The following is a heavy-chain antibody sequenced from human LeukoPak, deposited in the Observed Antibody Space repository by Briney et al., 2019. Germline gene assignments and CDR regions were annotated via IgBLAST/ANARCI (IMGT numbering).Heavy chain of an antibody. J-gene: IGHJ4*02. CDR2: INYDGSST. Sequence: GGSLRLSCAASGFTFNNYWMHWVRQAPGKGLVWVSRINYDGSSTTYADSVKGRFTISRDNAKNTLYMQMNSLRAEDTAVYFCARAAGSGWPGIFDYWGQGTLVTVSS. CDR3: ARAAGSGWPGIFDY. D-gene: IGHD6-19*01. V-gene: IGHV3-74*01. CDR1: GFTFNNYW.